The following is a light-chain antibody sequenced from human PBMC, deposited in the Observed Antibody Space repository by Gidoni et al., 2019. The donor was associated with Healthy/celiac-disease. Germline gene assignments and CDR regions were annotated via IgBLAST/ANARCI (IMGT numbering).Light chain of an antibody. V-gene: IGKV1-39*01. CDR1: QSISSY. Sequence: DIQMTQSPSALSASVGDRVTIPCRASQSISSYLNWYQQKPGKAPKLLIYAASSLQSGVPSRFSGSGSGTDFSLTISSLRPEDFATYYCQQSYSTPLTFGGGTKVEIK. J-gene: IGKJ4*01. CDR3: QQSYSTPLT. CDR2: AAS.